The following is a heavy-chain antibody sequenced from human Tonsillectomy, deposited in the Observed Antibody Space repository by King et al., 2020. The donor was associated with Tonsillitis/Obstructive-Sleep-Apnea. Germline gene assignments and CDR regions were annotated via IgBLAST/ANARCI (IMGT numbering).Heavy chain of an antibody. CDR2: ISAYNGNT. CDR3: ARELSFDTSSYYEGFDY. D-gene: IGHD3-22*01. Sequence: QLVQSGAEVKKPGASVRVSCKASGYTFTSYGINWVRQAPGQGLEWMGWISAYNGNTNYAQNLQGRVTMTTDTSTNTAYMELKSLRSDDTAVYYCARELSFDTSSYYEGFDYWGQGTLVTVSS. CDR1: GYTFTSYG. J-gene: IGHJ4*02. V-gene: IGHV1-18*01.